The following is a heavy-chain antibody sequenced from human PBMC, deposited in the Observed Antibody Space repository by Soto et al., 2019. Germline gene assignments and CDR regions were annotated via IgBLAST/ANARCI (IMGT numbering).Heavy chain of an antibody. CDR2: IYPTDSYT. Sequence: PGESLKISCKGSGYSFTSYWIGWVRQMPGKGLEWMGSIYPTDSYTEYSPSFQGHVTISADKSINTAYLQWSSLKASDTAMYYCALVSTPPASWGQGTMVTVSS. D-gene: IGHD2-15*01. CDR3: ALVSTPPAS. CDR1: GYSFTSYW. J-gene: IGHJ5*02. V-gene: IGHV5-10-1*01.